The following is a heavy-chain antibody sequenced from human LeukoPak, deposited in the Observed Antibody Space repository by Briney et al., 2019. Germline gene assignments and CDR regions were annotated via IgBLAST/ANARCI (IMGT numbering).Heavy chain of an antibody. CDR3: AGHRDDYGDNWFDP. Sequence: SETLSLTCTVPGGSISSYYWSWIRQPPGKGLEWIGHIHYSGSTNYNPSLKSRVTISLDTSKNQFSLKLSSVTATDTAVYYCAGHRDDYGDNWFDPWGQGTLVTVSS. CDR2: IHYSGST. J-gene: IGHJ5*02. D-gene: IGHD4-17*01. V-gene: IGHV4-59*08. CDR1: GGSISSYY.